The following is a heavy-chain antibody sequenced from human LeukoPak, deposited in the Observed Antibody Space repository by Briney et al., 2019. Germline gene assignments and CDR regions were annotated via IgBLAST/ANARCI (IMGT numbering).Heavy chain of an antibody. J-gene: IGHJ4*02. CDR3: ARGVGLTQGGAFDF. CDR1: GYSINSGFY. Sequence: SETLSLTCTVSGYSINSGFYWGWIRQPPGKGLEWIGSIYHSGSTHYKSSLKSRVTISVDTSKNQLSLKLTSVTAADTAVYYCARGVGLTQGGAFDFWGQGTQVTVSS. V-gene: IGHV4-38-2*02. D-gene: IGHD3-16*01. CDR2: IYHSGST.